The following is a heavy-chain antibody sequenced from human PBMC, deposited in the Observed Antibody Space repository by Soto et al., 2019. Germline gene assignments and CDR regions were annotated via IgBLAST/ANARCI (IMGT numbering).Heavy chain of an antibody. D-gene: IGHD3-10*01. J-gene: IGHJ6*02. CDR3: TRAHFEPGNYYYYGMDV. CDR1: GFTFSGSA. CDR2: IRSKANSYAT. V-gene: IGHV3-73*01. Sequence: GGSLRLSCAASGFTFSGSAMHWVRQASGKGLEWVGRIRSKANSYATAYAASVKGRFTISRDDSKNTAYLQMNSLKTEDTAVYYCTRAHFEPGNYYYYGMDVWGQGTTVTVSS.